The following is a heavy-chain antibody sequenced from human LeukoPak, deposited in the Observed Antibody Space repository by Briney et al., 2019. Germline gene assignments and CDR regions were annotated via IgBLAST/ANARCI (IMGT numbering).Heavy chain of an antibody. J-gene: IGHJ5*02. CDR3: ATIIEQSGFRSWYKGRLSGANWFDP. D-gene: IGHD6-13*01. Sequence: PSETLSLTCTVSGGSISSSSYYWGWIRQPPGKGLEWIGSIYYSGSTYYNPSLKSRVTISVDTSKNQFSLKLSSVTAADTAVYYCATIIEQSGFRSWYKGRLSGANWFDPWGQGTLVTVSS. CDR2: IYYSGST. CDR1: GGSISSSSYY. V-gene: IGHV4-39*01.